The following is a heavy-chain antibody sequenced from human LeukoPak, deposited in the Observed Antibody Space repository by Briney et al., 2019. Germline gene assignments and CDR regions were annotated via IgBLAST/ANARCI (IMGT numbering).Heavy chain of an antibody. CDR1: GYTFTSYY. CDR2: INPSGGST. Sequence: ASVKVSCKASGYTFTSYYMHWVRQAPGQGLEWMGIINPSGGSTSYAQKFQGRVTMTRDTSTSTVYMELRSLRSDDTAVYYCARWATVVKNDYWGQGTLVTVSS. J-gene: IGHJ4*02. V-gene: IGHV1-46*01. D-gene: IGHD4-23*01. CDR3: ARWATVVKNDY.